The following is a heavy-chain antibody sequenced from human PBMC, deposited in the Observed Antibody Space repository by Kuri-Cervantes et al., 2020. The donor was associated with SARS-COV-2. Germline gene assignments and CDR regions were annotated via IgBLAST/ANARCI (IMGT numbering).Heavy chain of an antibody. J-gene: IGHJ6*02. CDR3: ARGWGYCSSTSCYVSGVVRYYYGMDV. D-gene: IGHD2-2*01. CDR2: TNAGNGNT. Sequence: ASVKVSCKASGYTFTSYAMHWVRQAPGQRLEWMGWTNAGNGNTKYSQKFQGRVTITRDTSTSTAYMELRSLRSDDTAVYYCARGWGYCSSTSCYVSGVVRYYYGMDVWGQGTTVTVSS. V-gene: IGHV1-3*01. CDR1: GYTFTSYA.